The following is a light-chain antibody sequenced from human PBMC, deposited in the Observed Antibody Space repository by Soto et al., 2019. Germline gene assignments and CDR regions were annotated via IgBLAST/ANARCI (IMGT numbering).Light chain of an antibody. J-gene: IGLJ1*01. Sequence: QSVLTQPRSVSGPPGQSVTISCTGTSSDIGDYDYVSWYQHHAGKTPKLMIYDVTKRPSGVPDRFSGSKSGSTASLTISGLQADDEADYYCCSYADKYTYVFGTGTKVTVL. CDR1: SSDIGDYDY. V-gene: IGLV2-11*01. CDR3: CSYADKYTYV. CDR2: DVT.